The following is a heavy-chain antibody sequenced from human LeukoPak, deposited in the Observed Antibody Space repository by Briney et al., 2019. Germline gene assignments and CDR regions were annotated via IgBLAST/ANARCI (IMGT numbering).Heavy chain of an antibody. J-gene: IGHJ5*02. Sequence: PSETLSLTCAVYGGSFSGSYWSWIRQPPGKGLEWIGEINHSGSTNYNPSLKSRVTISVDTSKNQFSLKLSSVTAADTAVYYCARAYLTYYYDSSGYLDWFDPWGQGTLVTVSS. V-gene: IGHV4-34*01. CDR3: ARAYLTYYYDSSGYLDWFDP. D-gene: IGHD3-22*01. CDR2: INHSGST. CDR1: GGSFSGSY.